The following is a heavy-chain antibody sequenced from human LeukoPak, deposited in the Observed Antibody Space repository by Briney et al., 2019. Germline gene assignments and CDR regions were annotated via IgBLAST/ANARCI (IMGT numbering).Heavy chain of an antibody. D-gene: IGHD2-15*01. CDR3: ARVSLGYCSGGTCYFQDH. Sequence: EASVKVSCKASGYTFTDYFMHWVRQAPGQGLEWMGWMNPNSGNTGYAQKFQGRVTMTRSTSISTAYMELSSLTSEDTAVYYCARVSLGYCSGGTCYFQDHWGQGTLVTVSS. J-gene: IGHJ4*02. V-gene: IGHV1-8*02. CDR2: MNPNSGNT. CDR1: GYTFTDYF.